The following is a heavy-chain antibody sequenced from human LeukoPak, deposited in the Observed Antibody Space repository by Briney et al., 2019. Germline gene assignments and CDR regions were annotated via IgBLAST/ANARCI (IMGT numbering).Heavy chain of an antibody. CDR1: GGSISSSSYY. CDR3: ARAGIAAALYFQH. Sequence: PSETLSLTCTVSGGSISSSSYYWGWIRQPPGKGLEWIGSIYYSGSTYYNPSLKSRVTISVDTSKNQFSLKLSSVTAADTAVYYCARAGIAAALYFQHWGQGSLLTVSS. J-gene: IGHJ1*01. V-gene: IGHV4-39*07. D-gene: IGHD6-13*01. CDR2: IYYSGST.